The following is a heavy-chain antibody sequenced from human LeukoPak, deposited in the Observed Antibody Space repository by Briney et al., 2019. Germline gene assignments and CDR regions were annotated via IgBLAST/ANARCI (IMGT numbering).Heavy chain of an antibody. D-gene: IGHD6-19*01. V-gene: IGHV4-59*01. CDR1: GGSISSYY. J-gene: IGHJ4*02. CDR3: ARVYSSGSDY. Sequence: SETLSLTCTVSGGSISSYYWSWIRQPPGKGLGWIGYIYYSGSTNYNPSLKSRVTISVDTSKNQFSLKLSSVTAADTAVYYCARVYSSGSDYSGQGTLVTVSS. CDR2: IYYSGST.